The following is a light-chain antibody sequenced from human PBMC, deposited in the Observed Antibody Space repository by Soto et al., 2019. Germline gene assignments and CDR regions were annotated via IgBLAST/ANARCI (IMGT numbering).Light chain of an antibody. V-gene: IGKV3-11*01. J-gene: IGKJ4*01. CDR3: QHRSSWPLT. CDR2: DAF. CDR1: QSVNNF. Sequence: EIALTQSPATLSLSPGERATLSCRASQSVNNFLSWYQQKPGQAPRLLIYDAFNRATGIPARFSGSGSGTDFTLTISSLEPENFAVYYCQHRSSWPLTFGGGTKVEIK.